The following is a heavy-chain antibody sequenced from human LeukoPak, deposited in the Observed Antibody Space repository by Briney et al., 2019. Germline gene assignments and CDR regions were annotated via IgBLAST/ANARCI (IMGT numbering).Heavy chain of an antibody. CDR1: GYTFSSYG. J-gene: IGHJ4*02. Sequence: GGTLRLSCAASGYTFSSYGMSWVRQAPGKGLEWVSGISASSGSTYYADSVKGRFTISRDNSKNTLFLQMNSLRAEDTAVYYCAKVDRRSDLPYYFDYWGQGTLVTVSS. CDR2: ISASSGST. V-gene: IGHV3-23*01. CDR3: AKVDRRSDLPYYFDY.